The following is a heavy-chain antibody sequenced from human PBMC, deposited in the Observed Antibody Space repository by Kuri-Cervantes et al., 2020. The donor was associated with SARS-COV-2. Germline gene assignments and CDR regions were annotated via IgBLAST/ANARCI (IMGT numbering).Heavy chain of an antibody. Sequence: SQTLSLTCAVYGGSFSGYYWSWIRQPPGKGLEWIGEINHSGSTNYNPCLKSRVTISVDTSKNQFSLKLSSVTAADTAVYYCASIVVVPAASGYYYYYGMDVWGQGTTVTVSS. CDR1: GGSFSGYY. CDR2: INHSGST. J-gene: IGHJ6*02. CDR3: ASIVVVPAASGYYYYYGMDV. V-gene: IGHV4-34*01. D-gene: IGHD2-2*01.